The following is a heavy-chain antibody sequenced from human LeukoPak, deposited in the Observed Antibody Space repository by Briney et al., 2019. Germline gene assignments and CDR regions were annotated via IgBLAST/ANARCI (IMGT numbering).Heavy chain of an antibody. D-gene: IGHD3-3*01. CDR1: GGSVSSGSYY. CDR3: ARGGYDFWSGSSAFDI. Sequence: TSETLSLTCTVSGGSVSSGSYYRSWIRQPPGKGLEWIGEINHSGSTNYNPSLKSRVTISVDTSKNQFSLKLSSVTAADTAVYYCARGGYDFWSGSSAFDIWGQGTMVTVSS. J-gene: IGHJ3*02. V-gene: IGHV4-39*07. CDR2: INHSGST.